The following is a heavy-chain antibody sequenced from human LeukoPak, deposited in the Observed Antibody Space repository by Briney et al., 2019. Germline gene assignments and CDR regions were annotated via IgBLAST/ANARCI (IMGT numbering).Heavy chain of an antibody. D-gene: IGHD5-18*01. CDR2: IIPIFGTA. Sequence: SVKVSCKASGGTFSGYAISWVRQAPGQGLEWMGGIIPIFGTANCAQKFQGRVTITADESTSTAYMELSSLRSEDTAVYYCARVRKSTAMADFDYWGQGTLVTVSS. CDR3: ARVRKSTAMADFDY. V-gene: IGHV1-69*13. J-gene: IGHJ4*02. CDR1: GGTFSGYA.